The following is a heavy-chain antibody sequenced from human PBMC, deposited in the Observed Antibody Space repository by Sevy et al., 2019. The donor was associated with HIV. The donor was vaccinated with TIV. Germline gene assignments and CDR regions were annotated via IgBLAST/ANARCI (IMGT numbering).Heavy chain of an antibody. CDR2: IKSKTDGGTT. D-gene: IGHD3-3*01. CDR3: TRNKDFWSGYFYFDY. CDR1: GFTFSNAW. Sequence: GGSLRLSCAASGFTFSNAWMNWVRQAPGKGLEWVGRIKSKTDGGTTDYAASVKGRFTNSRENSKNTLYMQMNSLKTDDTAVYYCTRNKDFWSGYFYFDYWGQGTLVTVSS. J-gene: IGHJ4*02. V-gene: IGHV3-15*01.